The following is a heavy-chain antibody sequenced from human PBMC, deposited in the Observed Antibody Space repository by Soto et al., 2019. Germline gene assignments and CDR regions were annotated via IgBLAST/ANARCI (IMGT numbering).Heavy chain of an antibody. Sequence: AGGSLRLSCAASGFTFDDYAMHWVRQAPGKGLEWVSGISWNSGSIGYADSVKGRFTISRDNAKNSLYLQMNSLRAEDTASYYCAKDRGGGYCSGGSCSYGMDVWGQGTTVTVSS. V-gene: IGHV3-9*01. J-gene: IGHJ6*02. CDR1: GFTFDDYA. D-gene: IGHD2-15*01. CDR2: ISWNSGSI. CDR3: AKDRGGGYCSGGSCSYGMDV.